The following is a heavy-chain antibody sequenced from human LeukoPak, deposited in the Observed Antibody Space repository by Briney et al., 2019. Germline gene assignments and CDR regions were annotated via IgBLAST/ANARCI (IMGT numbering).Heavy chain of an antibody. CDR2: ISSSSSYI. V-gene: IGHV3-21*01. Sequence: GGSLRLSCAASGFTFSSYSMNWVRQAPGKGLEWVSSISSSSSYIYYADSVKGRFTISRDNAKNSLYLQMNSLRAEDTAVYYCARSPYVTTGIDYWGQGTLVTVSS. CDR1: GFTFSSYS. D-gene: IGHD4-17*01. CDR3: ARSPYVTTGIDY. J-gene: IGHJ4*02.